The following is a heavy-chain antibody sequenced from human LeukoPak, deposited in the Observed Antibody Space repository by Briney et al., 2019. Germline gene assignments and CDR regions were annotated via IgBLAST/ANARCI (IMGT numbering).Heavy chain of an antibody. J-gene: IGHJ4*02. CDR2: IKQDGNEE. Sequence: GGSLRLSCAASGFTFSSSWMTWVRQAPGKGLEWVANIKQDGNEEYYVDSVKGRFTVSRDNAKNSLYLQMNSLRVEDTAVYYCARPGLYCSGGNCYPFESWGQGTLVTVSS. CDR3: ARPGLYCSGGNCYPFES. CDR1: GFTFSSSW. V-gene: IGHV3-7*01. D-gene: IGHD2-15*01.